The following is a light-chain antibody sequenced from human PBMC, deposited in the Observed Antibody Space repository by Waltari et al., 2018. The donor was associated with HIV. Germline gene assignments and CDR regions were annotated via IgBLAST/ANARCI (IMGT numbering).Light chain of an antibody. J-gene: IGKJ4*01. V-gene: IGKV6-21*02. CDR2: FAS. CDR1: QSIGDS. Sequence: EVVLTQSPDLHSVTPNEKVTITCRASQSIGDSFYWYQQKPDQSPKLLFKFASQSTSGVPSRFSGSGSGTDFTLTINSLEAEDAATYYCHQTGSLPLTFGGGTKVEIK. CDR3: HQTGSLPLT.